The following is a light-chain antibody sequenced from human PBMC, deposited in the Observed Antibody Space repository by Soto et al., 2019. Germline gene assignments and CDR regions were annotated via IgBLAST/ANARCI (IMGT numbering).Light chain of an antibody. Sequence: QSVLTQPPSASGTPGQRVTISCSGSSSNIGSNTVNWYQQLPGTAPKLLIYSNNQRPSGVPDRFSGSKSGTSGSLAISGLQSEDEADYYCAAWDGSLNGKVFGGGTKLTVL. J-gene: IGLJ2*01. CDR2: SNN. CDR3: AAWDGSLNGKV. V-gene: IGLV1-44*01. CDR1: SSNIGSNT.